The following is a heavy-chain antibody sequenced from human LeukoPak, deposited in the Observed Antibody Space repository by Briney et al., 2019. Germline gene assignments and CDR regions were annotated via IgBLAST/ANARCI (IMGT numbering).Heavy chain of an antibody. Sequence: SVKVSCKASGGTFSSYAISWVRQAPGQGLEWMGGIIPIFGTANYAQKFQGRVTITADQSTSTAYMELSSLRSEDTAVYYCAITAMVGGDTFYYYYYGMDVWGKGTTVTVSS. CDR1: GGTFSSYA. J-gene: IGHJ6*04. CDR2: IIPIFGTA. CDR3: AITAMVGGDTFYYYYYGMDV. V-gene: IGHV1-69*01. D-gene: IGHD5-18*01.